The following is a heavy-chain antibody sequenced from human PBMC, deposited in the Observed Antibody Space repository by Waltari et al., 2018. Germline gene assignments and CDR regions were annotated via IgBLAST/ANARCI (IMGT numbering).Heavy chain of an antibody. CDR2: INQDGSVK. J-gene: IGHJ3*02. CDR1: RFTFSTYW. V-gene: IGHV3-7*04. Sequence: EVQLVESGGGLVQPGGSLRLSCAASRFTFSTYWMSWVRQAPGKGLEWVANINQDGSVKYYVDSVKGRFTISRDNAKNSLYLQVNSLRAEDTAVYYCARDHYASGRGAFDIWGQGTMVTVSS. CDR3: ARDHYASGRGAFDI. D-gene: IGHD3-10*01.